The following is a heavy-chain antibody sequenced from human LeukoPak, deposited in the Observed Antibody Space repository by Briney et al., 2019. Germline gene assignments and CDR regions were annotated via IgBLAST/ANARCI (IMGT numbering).Heavy chain of an antibody. CDR2: ISAYNGNT. Sequence: ASVKVSCKASGYTFTSYGISWVRQAPGQGLAWMGWISAYNGNTNYAQKPQGRVTMTTDTSTSTAYMELRSLRSDDTAVYYCARLGYCSGGSCAYYYYGMDVWGQGTTVTVSS. V-gene: IGHV1-18*01. CDR3: ARLGYCSGGSCAYYYYGMDV. J-gene: IGHJ6*02. CDR1: GYTFTSYG. D-gene: IGHD2-15*01.